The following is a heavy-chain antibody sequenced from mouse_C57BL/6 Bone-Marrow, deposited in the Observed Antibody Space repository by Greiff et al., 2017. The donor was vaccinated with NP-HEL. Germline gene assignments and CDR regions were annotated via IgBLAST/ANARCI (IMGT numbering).Heavy chain of an antibody. CDR3: APITTVVPLFDY. CDR1: GYTFTSYW. J-gene: IGHJ2*01. Sequence: VKLQQPGAELVKPGASVKLSCKASGYTFTSYWMHWVKQRPGQGLEWIGMIHPNSGSTNYNEKFKSKATLTVDKSSSTAYMQLSSLTSEDSAVYYCAPITTVVPLFDYWGQGTTLTVSS. D-gene: IGHD1-1*01. CDR2: IHPNSGST. V-gene: IGHV1-64*01.